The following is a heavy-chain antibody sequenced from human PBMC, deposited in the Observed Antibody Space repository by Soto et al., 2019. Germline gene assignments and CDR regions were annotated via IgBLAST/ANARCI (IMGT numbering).Heavy chain of an antibody. CDR1: GFTFSSYS. CDR2: ISSSSSYI. J-gene: IGHJ4*02. D-gene: IGHD4-17*01. V-gene: IGHV3-21*01. Sequence: GGSLRLSCAASGFTFSSYSMNWVRQAPGKGLEWVSSISSSSSYIYYADSVKGRFTISRDNAKNSLYLQMNSLRAEDTAVYYCARDEPYGDYFGCWGQRTLVTVSS. CDR3: ARDEPYGDYFGC.